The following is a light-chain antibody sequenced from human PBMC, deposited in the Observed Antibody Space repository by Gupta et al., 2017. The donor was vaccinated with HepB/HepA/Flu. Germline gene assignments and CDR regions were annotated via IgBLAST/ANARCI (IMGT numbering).Light chain of an antibody. CDR2: DVS. CDR3: CSSSSSSTLYV. V-gene: IGLV2-14*01. CDR1: SSDIGTHNY. Sequence: QSALTQPASVSGSPGQSITISCTGTSSDIGTHNYVSWYQQNPGKAPKLIIHDVSARPSGVSNRFSGSKSGNTASLTISGLQAEDEADYYCCSSSSSSTLYVFGTGTEVTVL. J-gene: IGLJ1*01.